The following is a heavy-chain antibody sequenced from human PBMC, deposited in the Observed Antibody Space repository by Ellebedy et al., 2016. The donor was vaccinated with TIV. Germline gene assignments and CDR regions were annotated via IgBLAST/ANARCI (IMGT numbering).Heavy chain of an antibody. J-gene: IGHJ4*02. D-gene: IGHD2-15*01. Sequence: PGGSLRLSCAASGFAFSGYGMSRVRQAPGKGLEWVSYGGGGGSTYYSNSVKGRFTISRDNSKNTLFLQMNSLRAEDTAVYYCTKMRGHPYERYCFDYWGQGVLVSVSS. CDR3: TKMRGHPYERYCFDY. V-gene: IGHV3-23*01. CDR2: GGGGGST. CDR1: GFAFSGYG.